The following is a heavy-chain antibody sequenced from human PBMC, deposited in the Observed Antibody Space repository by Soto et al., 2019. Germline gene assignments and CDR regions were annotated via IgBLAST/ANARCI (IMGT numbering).Heavy chain of an antibody. Sequence: GAEVKKPGESLKISCKASGYSFTSYWIGWVRQMPGKGLEWMGIIYPDDSDTRYSPSFQGQVAISADKSISTAYLQWNSLKASDTAMYYCARHGKLYDHSNFFDNWGQGILVTVSS. J-gene: IGHJ4*02. CDR1: GYSFTSYW. D-gene: IGHD4-4*01. CDR3: ARHGKLYDHSNFFDN. V-gene: IGHV5-51*01. CDR2: IYPDDSDT.